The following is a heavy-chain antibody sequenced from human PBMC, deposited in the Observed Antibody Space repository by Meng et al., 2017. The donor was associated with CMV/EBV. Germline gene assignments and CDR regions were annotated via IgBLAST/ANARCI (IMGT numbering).Heavy chain of an antibody. J-gene: IGHJ5*02. CDR3: AHSPSLQLVRHWFDP. V-gene: IGHV2-5*02. CDR1: GFSLSTIGVG. CDR2: IYWDDDK. Sequence: TTLNESGATLVKHTQTLTLTCTSVGFSLSTIGVGVVWIRQPPGKALEWLALIYWDDDKRYSPALKSRLTITKDTSKNQVVLTMTNMDPVDTATYYGAHSPSLQLVRHWFDPWGQGTLVTVSS. D-gene: IGHD6-6*01.